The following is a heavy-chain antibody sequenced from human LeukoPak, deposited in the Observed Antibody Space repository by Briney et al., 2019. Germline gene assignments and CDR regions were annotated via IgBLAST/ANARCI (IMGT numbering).Heavy chain of an antibody. Sequence: ASVKVSCKTSGYTFTTYAIHWVRQAPGQRPEWMGWINAGNGNTQYSQKFQGRVTITRDTSASTAYMELSSLRSEDTAVYYCARGLVATIPSDYWGQGTLVTVSS. V-gene: IGHV1-3*01. CDR3: ARGLVATIPSDY. D-gene: IGHD5-24*01. CDR1: GYTFTTYA. J-gene: IGHJ4*02. CDR2: INAGNGNT.